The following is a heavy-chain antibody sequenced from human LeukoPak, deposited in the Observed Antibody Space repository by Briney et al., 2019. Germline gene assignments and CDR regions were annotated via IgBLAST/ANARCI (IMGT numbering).Heavy chain of an antibody. D-gene: IGHD3-10*01. CDR2: INPNSGGT. J-gene: IGHJ5*02. V-gene: IGHV1-2*02. CDR3: ARGGVLLWFGDGGNWFDP. Sequence: ASVKVSCKASGYTFTSYYMHWVRQAPGQGLEWMGWINPNSGGTNYAQKFQGRVTMTRDTSISTAYMELSRLRSDDTAVYYCARGGVLLWFGDGGNWFDPWGQGTLVTVSS. CDR1: GYTFTSYY.